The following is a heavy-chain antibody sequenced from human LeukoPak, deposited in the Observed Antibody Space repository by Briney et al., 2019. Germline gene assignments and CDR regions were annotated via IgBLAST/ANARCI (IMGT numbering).Heavy chain of an antibody. D-gene: IGHD4-11*01. CDR1: GFTFDDYA. J-gene: IGHJ4*02. V-gene: IGHV3-9*01. Sequence: GGSLRLSCAASGFTFDDYAMHWVRQAPGKGLEWVSGISWNSGSIGYADSVKGRFTISRDNAKNSLYLQMNSLRAEDTALYHCAKGDYYSKFFDYWGQGTLVTVSS. CDR3: AKGDYYSKFFDY. CDR2: ISWNSGSI.